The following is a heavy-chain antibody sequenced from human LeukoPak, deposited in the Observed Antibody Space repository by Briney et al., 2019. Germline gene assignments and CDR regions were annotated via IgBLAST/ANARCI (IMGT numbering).Heavy chain of an antibody. CDR1: GGTFSSYA. J-gene: IGHJ4*02. CDR2: IIPILGIA. Sequence: ASVKVSCKASGGTFSSYAISWVRQAPGQGLEWMGRIIPILGIANYAQKFQGRVTITADKSTSTAYMELSSLRSEDTAVYYCARGRSRDGYNFDYWGQGTLVTVSS. CDR3: ARGRSRDGYNFDY. D-gene: IGHD5-24*01. V-gene: IGHV1-69*04.